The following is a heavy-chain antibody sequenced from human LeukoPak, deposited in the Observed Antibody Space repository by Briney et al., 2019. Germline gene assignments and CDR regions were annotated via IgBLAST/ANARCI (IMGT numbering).Heavy chain of an antibody. D-gene: IGHD3-22*01. Sequence: GGSLRLSCAASGFTFSSYAMSWVRQAPGKGLEWVSAISDDGGSTYYADSVKGRFTISRDNSKNTLYLQMNSLRAEDTAVYYCAKEGGYRSYYFDYWGQGTLVTVSS. CDR1: GFTFSSYA. V-gene: IGHV3-23*01. CDR2: ISDDGGST. J-gene: IGHJ4*02. CDR3: AKEGGYRSYYFDY.